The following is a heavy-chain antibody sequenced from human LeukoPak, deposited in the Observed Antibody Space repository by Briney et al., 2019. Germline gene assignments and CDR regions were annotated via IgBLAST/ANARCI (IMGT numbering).Heavy chain of an antibody. CDR1: GFTFSSYS. CDR2: ISCSSSYI. V-gene: IGHV3-21*01. CDR3: AREAGYYDSSGYYYAFDY. Sequence: GGSLRLSCAASGFTFSSYSMNWVRQAPGKGLEWVSSISCSSSYIYYADSVKGRFTISRDNAKNSLYLQMNSLRAEDTAVYYCAREAGYYDSSGYYYAFDYWGQGTLVTVSS. D-gene: IGHD3-22*01. J-gene: IGHJ4*02.